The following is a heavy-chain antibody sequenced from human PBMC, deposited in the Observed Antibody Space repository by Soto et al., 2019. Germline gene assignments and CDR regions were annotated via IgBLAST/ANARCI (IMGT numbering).Heavy chain of an antibody. V-gene: IGHV4-31*03. Sequence: QVQLQESGPELVKPSQTLSLTCTVSGGSISSNGHYWTWIRQHPGKGLEWIAYIYYTGNTYYNPSLKSRLSISVDTSKPQFSLNLRSVTAAETAVYYCAREQWGYDSWGQGTLVTGSS. CDR3: AREQWGYDS. D-gene: IGHD2-15*01. CDR1: GGSISSNGHY. CDR2: IYYTGNT. J-gene: IGHJ4*02.